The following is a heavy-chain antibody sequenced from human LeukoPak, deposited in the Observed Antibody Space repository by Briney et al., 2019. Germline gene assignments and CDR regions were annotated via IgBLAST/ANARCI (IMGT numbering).Heavy chain of an antibody. D-gene: IGHD4-11*01. Sequence: GGFLRLSCAASGFTFSTYSMNWVRQAPGKGLEWVSSISGTSRYIYYADSVKGRFTVSRDNAKKSLYLQMNSLRAEDSAVYYCARGHSTVTTFSFDYWGQGTLVTVSS. CDR2: ISGTSRYI. V-gene: IGHV3-21*01. CDR1: GFTFSTYS. J-gene: IGHJ4*02. CDR3: ARGHSTVTTFSFDY.